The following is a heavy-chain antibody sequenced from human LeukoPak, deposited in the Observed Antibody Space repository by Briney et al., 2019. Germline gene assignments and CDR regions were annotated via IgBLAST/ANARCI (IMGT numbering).Heavy chain of an antibody. V-gene: IGHV7-4-1*02. D-gene: IGHD2-2*01. CDR2: INTNTGNP. CDR3: ARVRFNCSSTSCYYLTHWFDP. J-gene: IGHJ5*02. Sequence: ASVKVSCKASGYTFTSYAMNWVRQAPGQGLEWMGWINTNTGNPTYAQGFTGRFVFSLDTSVSTAYLQISSLKAEDTAVHYCARVRFNCSSTSCYYLTHWFDPWGQGTLVTVSS. CDR1: GYTFTSYA.